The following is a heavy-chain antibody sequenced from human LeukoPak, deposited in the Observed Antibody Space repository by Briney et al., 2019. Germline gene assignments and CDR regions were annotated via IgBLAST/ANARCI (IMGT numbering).Heavy chain of an antibody. CDR2: ISSSSSDI. J-gene: IGHJ4*02. V-gene: IGHV3-21*01. CDR3: ASDYGDYLYYFDY. Sequence: GGSLRLSCAASGFTFSSYSMKWVRQAPGKGLEWVSSISSSSSDIYYADSVKGRFTIPRDNAKNSLYLQMSSLRAEDPAVYYCASDYGDYLYYFDYWGQGTLVTVSS. D-gene: IGHD4-17*01. CDR1: GFTFSSYS.